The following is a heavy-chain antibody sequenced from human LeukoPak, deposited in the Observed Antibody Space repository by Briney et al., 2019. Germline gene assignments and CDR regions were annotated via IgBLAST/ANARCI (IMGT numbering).Heavy chain of an antibody. J-gene: IGHJ4*02. CDR3: ARDRKGYYGSGDY. CDR2: IIPILGIA. V-gene: IGHV1-69*04. Sequence: GASVKVSCKASGGTFSSYTISWVRQAPGQGLEWMGRIIPILGIANYAQKFQGRVTITADKSTSTAYMELSSLRSEDTAVYYCARDRKGYYGSGDYWGQGTLVTVSS. D-gene: IGHD3-10*01. CDR1: GGTFSSYT.